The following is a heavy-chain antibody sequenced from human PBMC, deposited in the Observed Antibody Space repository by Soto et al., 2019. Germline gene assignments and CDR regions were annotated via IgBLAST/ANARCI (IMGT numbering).Heavy chain of an antibody. CDR2: MNPNSGNT. V-gene: IGHV1-8*01. CDR1: GYTFTSHD. CDR3: ARWDYGYYARFDY. D-gene: IGHD4-17*01. Sequence: QVQLVQSGAEVKKSGASVKVSCKASGYTFTSHDINWVRQATGQGLEWMGWMNPNSGNTGYAQKFQGRVTMTRNTXISTAYMELSSLRSEATAVYYCARWDYGYYARFDYWGQRTLVTVSS. J-gene: IGHJ4*02.